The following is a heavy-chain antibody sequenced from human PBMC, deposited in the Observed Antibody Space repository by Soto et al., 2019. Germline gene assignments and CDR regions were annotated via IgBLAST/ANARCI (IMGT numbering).Heavy chain of an antibody. CDR1: GYTLTELS. CDR2: FDPEDGET. J-gene: IGHJ4*02. Sequence: ASVNVSCKFSGYTLTELSIHWVRQAPGKGLEWMGGFDPEDGETIYAQKFQGRVTMTEDTSTDTAYMELSSLRSEDTAVYYCATDVRKGANYYDSSGYYLFDYWGQGTLVTVSS. V-gene: IGHV1-24*01. D-gene: IGHD3-22*01. CDR3: ATDVRKGANYYDSSGYYLFDY.